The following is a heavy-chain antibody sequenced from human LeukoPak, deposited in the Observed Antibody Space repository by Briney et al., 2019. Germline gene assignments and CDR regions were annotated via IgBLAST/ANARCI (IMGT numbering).Heavy chain of an antibody. CDR1: GGSISGYY. CDR2: IHSNGYT. J-gene: IGHJ5*02. V-gene: IGHV4-4*09. D-gene: IGHD1-26*01. Sequence: PSETLSLTCTVSGGSISGYYWTWIRQPPGQGLEWIAFIHSNGYTNYNPPLRSRVTISVDPSKNQFSLTVTPVTAADTAIYYCAQRQGPMSGTYDYFDPWGQGALVTVSS. CDR3: AQRQGPMSGTYDYFDP.